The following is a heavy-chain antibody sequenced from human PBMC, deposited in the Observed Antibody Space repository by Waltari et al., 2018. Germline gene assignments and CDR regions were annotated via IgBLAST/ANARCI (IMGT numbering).Heavy chain of an antibody. D-gene: IGHD6-13*01. J-gene: IGHJ2*01. Sequence: QVQLVQSGAEVKKPGSSVKVSCKASGGTFSSYAISWVRQAPGQGLEWMGGIIPILGIANYAQKFQGRVTITADESTSTAYMELSSLRSEDTAVYYCARRIAAAGSYWYFDLWGRGTLVTVSS. V-gene: IGHV1-69*04. CDR3: ARRIAAAGSYWYFDL. CDR2: IIPILGIA. CDR1: GGTFSSYA.